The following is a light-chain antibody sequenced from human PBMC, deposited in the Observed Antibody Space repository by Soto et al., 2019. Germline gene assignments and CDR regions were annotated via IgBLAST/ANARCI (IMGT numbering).Light chain of an antibody. V-gene: IGLV2-14*01. Sequence: QSALTQPASVSGSPGQTITIPCTGTSSDVGGYNYVSWYQQHPGKAPKLMIYEVSNRPSGVSNRFSGSKSGNTASLTISGLQAGDEADYYCSSYTSSSTYVFGTGTKVTVL. CDR3: SSYTSSSTYV. CDR1: SSDVGGYNY. J-gene: IGLJ1*01. CDR2: EVS.